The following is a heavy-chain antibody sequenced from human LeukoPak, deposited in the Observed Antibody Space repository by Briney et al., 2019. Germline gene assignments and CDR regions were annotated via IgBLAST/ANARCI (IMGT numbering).Heavy chain of an antibody. CDR3: ARATSYDLGYYYMDV. V-gene: IGHV4-4*02. D-gene: IGHD5-12*01. J-gene: IGHJ6*03. CDR1: GGSISSRSW. CDR2: IYHSGST. Sequence: SETLSLTCTVSGGSISSRSWWTWVRQPPGKGLEWIGEIYHSGSTNYNPSLKSRVTISVDKSKNQFSLKLSSVTAADTAVYYCARATSYDLGYYYMDVWGKGTTVTVSS.